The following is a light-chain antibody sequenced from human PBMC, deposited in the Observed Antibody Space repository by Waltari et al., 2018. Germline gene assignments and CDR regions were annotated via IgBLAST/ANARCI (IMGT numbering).Light chain of an antibody. J-gene: IGKJ4*01. CDR1: QSVSSN. CDR3: QQYNNWPKLT. V-gene: IGKV3-15*01. Sequence: EIVMTQSPVTLSVSPGDRATLSCRASQSVSSNLAWYQQKPVQAPRLLIYDASTMATGIPARFSGSGSVTDFTLTISSLQSEDFAVYYCQQYNNWPKLTFGGGTKVDIK. CDR2: DAS.